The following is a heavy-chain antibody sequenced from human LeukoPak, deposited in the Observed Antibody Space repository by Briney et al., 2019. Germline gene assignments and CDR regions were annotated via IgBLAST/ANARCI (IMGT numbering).Heavy chain of an antibody. J-gene: IGHJ4*01. D-gene: IGHD5-18*01. CDR3: ARDRNFGYSYGPYFDY. CDR1: GYTFFNYG. Sequence: GASVKVSCKASGYTFFNYGVTWVRQAPGQGLEWMGRINAYNGNTDYAHKFQGRVTLTKDTSTNTAYMELRSLRSDDTAVYFCARDRNFGYSYGPYFDYWGHGTLVTVSS. CDR2: INAYNGNT. V-gene: IGHV1-18*01.